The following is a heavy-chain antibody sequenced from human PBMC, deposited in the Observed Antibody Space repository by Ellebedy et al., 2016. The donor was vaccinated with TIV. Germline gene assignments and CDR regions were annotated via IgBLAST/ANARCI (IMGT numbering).Heavy chain of an antibody. CDR2: IYSDGST. D-gene: IGHD1-26*01. Sequence: SETLSLXXTVSGGSISSGGYYWNWIRQHPGKGLEWIGNIYSDGSTYYNPSLKSRLTISIDTSKNQFSLNLDSLTAADSAIYYCARAYRVSRSYSPKDAFDAWGQGTMVTVSS. CDR3: ARAYRVSRSYSPKDAFDA. CDR1: GGSISSGGYY. J-gene: IGHJ3*01. V-gene: IGHV4-31*03.